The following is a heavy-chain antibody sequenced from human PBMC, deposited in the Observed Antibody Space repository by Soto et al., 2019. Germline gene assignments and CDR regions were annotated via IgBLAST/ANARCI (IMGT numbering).Heavy chain of an antibody. CDR3: ARAGCSGGSCYYDY. CDR1: GGSISSYY. CDR2: IYYSGST. V-gene: IGHV4-59*01. J-gene: IGHJ4*02. D-gene: IGHD2-15*01. Sequence: SETLSLTCTVSGGSISSYYWSWIRQPPGKGLEWIGYIYYSGSTNNNPSLKSRVTISVDTSKNQFSLKLSSVTAADTAVYYCARAGCSGGSCYYDYWGQGTLVTVSS.